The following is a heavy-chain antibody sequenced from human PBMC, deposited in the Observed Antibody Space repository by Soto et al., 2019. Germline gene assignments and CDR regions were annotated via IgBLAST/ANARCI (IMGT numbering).Heavy chain of an antibody. D-gene: IGHD5-18*01. CDR3: ARARGYTTGPDPYYFDS. J-gene: IGHJ4*02. V-gene: IGHV1-69*06. CDR1: GGTFSNYA. Sequence: QVQLVQSGAEVKKPGSSVKVSCKASGGTFSNYAISWVRQAPGQGLEWMGAIIPVFGTRNYAQRFQGRVTISADKSTSTAYMELSSLRSEDTAVYYCARARGYTTGPDPYYFDSWGQGTLVTVSS. CDR2: IIPVFGTR.